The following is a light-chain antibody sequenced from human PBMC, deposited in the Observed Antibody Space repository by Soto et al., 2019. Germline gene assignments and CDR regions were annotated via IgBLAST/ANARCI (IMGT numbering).Light chain of an antibody. J-gene: IGKJ4*01. V-gene: IGKV3-15*01. CDR2: GAS. CDR3: QKYNSWPLT. Sequence: EIVMTQSPATLSVSPGERATLSCRASQSVSTYLAWYQQKPGQAPRLLIYGASTRATGIPARISGSGSGTEFTLTISSLQSEVFAVYYCQKYNSWPLTFGGGTKVEIK. CDR1: QSVSTY.